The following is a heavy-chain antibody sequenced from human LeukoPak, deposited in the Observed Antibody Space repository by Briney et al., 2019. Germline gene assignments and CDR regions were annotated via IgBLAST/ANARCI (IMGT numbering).Heavy chain of an antibody. CDR3: ARRGRITMVRGVNYGMDV. CDR2: INHSGST. V-gene: IGHV4-34*01. CDR1: GGSFSGYY. J-gene: IGHJ6*04. Sequence: SETLSPTCAVYGGSFSGYYWSWIRQPPGKGLEWIGEINHSGSTNYNPSLKSRVTISVDTSKNQFSLKLSSVTAADTAVYYCARRGRITMVRGVNYGMDVWGKGTTVTVSS. D-gene: IGHD3-10*01.